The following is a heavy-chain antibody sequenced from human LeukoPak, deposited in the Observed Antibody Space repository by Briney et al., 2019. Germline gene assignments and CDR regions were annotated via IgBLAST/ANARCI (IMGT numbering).Heavy chain of an antibody. CDR2: ISPGDSET. V-gene: IGHV5-51*01. J-gene: IGHJ4*02. CDR3: VRALGYCSSGSCYYYDY. CDR1: GYRISSYW. D-gene: IGHD2-15*01. Sequence: GASQRISCKGSGYRISSYWIGWVRPLPGKGLEWMGIISPGDSETRYRQSFQGRVTISGDKSISTAYLEWSSLKASDTAMYYCVRALGYCSSGSCYYYDYWGQGNLVTVSS.